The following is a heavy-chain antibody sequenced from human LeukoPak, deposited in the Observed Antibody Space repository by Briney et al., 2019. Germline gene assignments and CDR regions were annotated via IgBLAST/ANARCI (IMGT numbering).Heavy chain of an antibody. CDR2: ISSSSSYI. CDR1: GFTFSSYS. D-gene: IGHD2-2*01. J-gene: IGHJ3*02. V-gene: IGHV3-21*01. CDR3: ASRISLEAYCSSTSCYLPYDAFDI. Sequence: SGGSLRLSCAASGFTFSSYSMNWVRQAPGKGLEWVSSISSSSSYIYYADSVKGRFTISRDNAKNSLYLQMNSLRAEDTAVYYCASRISLEAYCSSTSCYLPYDAFDIWGQGTMVTVSS.